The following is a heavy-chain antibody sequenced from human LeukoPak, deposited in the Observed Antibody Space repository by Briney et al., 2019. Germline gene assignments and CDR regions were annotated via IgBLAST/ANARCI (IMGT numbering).Heavy chain of an antibody. Sequence: ASVKVSCKASGDTFTGYYMHWVRHAPGHGLEWIGWINPNSGGTNYAQKFQGRVTMTRDTSISTAYMELSRLRSDDTAVYYCARFTMVRGVIDYWGQGTLVTVSS. D-gene: IGHD3-10*01. CDR1: GDTFTGYY. V-gene: IGHV1-2*02. CDR3: ARFTMVRGVIDY. CDR2: INPNSGGT. J-gene: IGHJ4*02.